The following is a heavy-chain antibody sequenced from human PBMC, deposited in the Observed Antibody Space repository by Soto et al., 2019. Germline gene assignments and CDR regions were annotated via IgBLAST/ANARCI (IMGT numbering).Heavy chain of an antibody. J-gene: IGHJ4*02. V-gene: IGHV3-13*01. CDR1: GFTFSSYD. CDR3: AKTDYGDYGYVDY. Sequence: EVQLVESGGGLVQPGGSLRLSCAASGFTFSSYDMHWVRQATGKGLEWVSAIGTAGDTYYPGSVKGRFTISRDNSKNTLYLQMNSLRAEDTAVYYCAKTDYGDYGYVDYWGQGTLVTVSS. D-gene: IGHD4-17*01. CDR2: IGTAGDT.